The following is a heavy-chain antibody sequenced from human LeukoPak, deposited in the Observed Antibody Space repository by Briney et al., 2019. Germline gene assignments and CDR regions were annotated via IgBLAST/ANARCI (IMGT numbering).Heavy chain of an antibody. CDR3: ARGYDSSGYYYPFDAFDI. CDR1: GGSISSYY. Sequence: SETLSLTCTVSGGSISSYYWSWIRQPAGKGLEWIGRIYTSGSTNYNPSLKSRVTMSVDTPKNQFSLKLSSVTAADTAVYYCARGYDSSGYYYPFDAFDIWGQGAMVTVSS. V-gene: IGHV4-4*07. D-gene: IGHD3-22*01. CDR2: IYTSGST. J-gene: IGHJ3*02.